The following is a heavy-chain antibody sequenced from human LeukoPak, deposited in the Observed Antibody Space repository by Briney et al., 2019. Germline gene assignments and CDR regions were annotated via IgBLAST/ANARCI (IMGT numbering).Heavy chain of an antibody. J-gene: IGHJ4*02. V-gene: IGHV1-24*01. CDR3: ATDQGGATGLEY. CDR1: GYTLTELS. CDR2: FDPEDGET. D-gene: IGHD1-26*01. Sequence: GASVKVSCKVSGYTLTELSMHWVRQAPGKGLEWMGGFDPEDGETIYAQKFQGRVTMTEDTSTDTAYMELSSLRSEDTAVYYCATDQGGATGLEYWGQGTLVTVSS.